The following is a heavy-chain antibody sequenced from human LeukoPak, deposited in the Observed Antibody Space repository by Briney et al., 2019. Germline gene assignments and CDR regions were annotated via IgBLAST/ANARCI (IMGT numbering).Heavy chain of an antibody. Sequence: GASVKVSCKVSGYTLTELSMHWVRQAPGKGLEWMGGFDPEDGETIYAQKFQGRVTMTEDTSTDTAYMELSSLRSEDTAVYYCARDKYGTGLLNTAMANYYYYGMDVWGQGTTVTVSS. J-gene: IGHJ6*02. CDR3: ARDKYGTGLLNTAMANYYYYGMDV. V-gene: IGHV1-24*01. CDR2: FDPEDGET. D-gene: IGHD5-18*01. CDR1: GYTLTELS.